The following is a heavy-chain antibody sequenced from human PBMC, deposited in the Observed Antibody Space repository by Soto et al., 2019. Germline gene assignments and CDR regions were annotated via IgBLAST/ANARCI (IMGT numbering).Heavy chain of an antibody. CDR2: ITSSVST. V-gene: IGHV3-53*01. Sequence: ETLSLTCAVSGDSMSSSDYYWGWIRQPPGKGLEWVSGITSSVSTYYADSVKGRFTISRDNSRNTLYLEMNSLRAEDTAVYHCAREMFGRYFDLWGQGTLVTVSS. CDR1: GDSMSSSDYY. J-gene: IGHJ4*02. CDR3: AREMFGRYFDL. D-gene: IGHD3-16*01.